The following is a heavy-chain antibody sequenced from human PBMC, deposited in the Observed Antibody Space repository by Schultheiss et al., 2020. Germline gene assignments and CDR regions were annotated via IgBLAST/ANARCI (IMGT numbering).Heavy chain of an antibody. Sequence: GGSLRLSCAASGFTFSSYEMNWVRQAPGKGLEWVSYISSSGSTIYYADSVKGRFTISRDNAKNSLYLQMNSLRAEDTAVYYCARRGAYYDFWSGYPLGDFDYWGQGTLVTVSS. CDR1: GFTFSSYE. CDR2: ISSSGSTI. J-gene: IGHJ4*02. V-gene: IGHV3-48*03. D-gene: IGHD3-3*01. CDR3: ARRGAYYDFWSGYPLGDFDY.